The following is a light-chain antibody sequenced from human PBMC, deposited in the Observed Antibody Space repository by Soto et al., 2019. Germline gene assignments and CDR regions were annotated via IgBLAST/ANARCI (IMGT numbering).Light chain of an antibody. CDR2: DVN. CDR3: TSWTTSTTMI. Sequence: QSALTQPASVSGSPGQSITISCTGTSSDIGAYNFVSWYQQHPGKAPKLMLYDVNIRPSGVSNRFSGSKSGNTASLTISGPQAEDEADYYCTSWTTSTTMIFGGGTKLTVL. V-gene: IGLV2-14*03. J-gene: IGLJ2*01. CDR1: SSDIGAYNF.